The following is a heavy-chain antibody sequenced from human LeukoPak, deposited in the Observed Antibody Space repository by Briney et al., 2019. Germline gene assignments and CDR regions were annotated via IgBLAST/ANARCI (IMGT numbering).Heavy chain of an antibody. CDR1: GYTFTSYG. V-gene: IGHV1-18*01. CDR2: ISAYNGNT. CDR3: ARGGGHHFGEYYYYYYGMDV. J-gene: IGHJ6*02. D-gene: IGHD4-17*01. Sequence: ASVKVSCKASGYTFTSYGIIWVRQAPGQGLEWMGWISAYNGNTNYAQKLQGRVTMTTDTSTSTAYMELRSLRSDDTAVYYCARGGGHHFGEYYYYYYGMDVWGQGTTVTVSS.